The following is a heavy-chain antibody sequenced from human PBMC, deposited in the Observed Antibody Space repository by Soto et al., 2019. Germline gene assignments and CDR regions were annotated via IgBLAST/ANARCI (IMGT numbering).Heavy chain of an antibody. CDR1: GGSFSSFG. D-gene: IGHD5-12*01. Sequence: VASVKVSCKASGGSFSSFGISWVRQAPGQGLEWMGGIIPVFGRPNYAQRFRGRLTITADESTNTVYLELIDLRSEDTAVYYCAREGSGYNLWGQGTRVTVSS. J-gene: IGHJ1*01. V-gene: IGHV1-69*13. CDR3: AREGSGYNL. CDR2: IIPVFGRP.